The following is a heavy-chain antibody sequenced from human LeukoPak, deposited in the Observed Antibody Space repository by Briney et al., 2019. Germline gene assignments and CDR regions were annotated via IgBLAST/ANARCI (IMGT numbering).Heavy chain of an antibody. CDR3: AREDYYDSSGYYYDGAYGMDV. CDR2: INAGTGNT. CDR1: GYIFTSYA. J-gene: IGHJ6*02. D-gene: IGHD3-22*01. V-gene: IGHV1-3*01. Sequence: ASVKVSCKASGYIFTSYAIHWLRQAPGQSLEWMGWINAGTGNTKYSQKFQGRVTITRDTSASTAYMELSSLRSEDTAVYYCAREDYYDSSGYYYDGAYGMDVWGQGTTVTVSS.